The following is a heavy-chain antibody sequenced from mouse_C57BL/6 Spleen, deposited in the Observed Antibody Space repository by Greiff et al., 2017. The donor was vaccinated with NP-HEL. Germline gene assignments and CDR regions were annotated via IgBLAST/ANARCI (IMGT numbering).Heavy chain of an antibody. CDR1: GYAFSSYW. Sequence: QVQLKESGAELVKPGASVKISCKASGYAFSSYWMNWVKQRPGKGLEWIGQIYPGDGDTNYNGKFKGKATLTADKSSSTAYMQLSSLTSEDSAVYFCARLGDYDGDESPYYAMDYWGQGTSVTVSS. D-gene: IGHD2-4*01. V-gene: IGHV1-80*01. J-gene: IGHJ4*01. CDR3: ARLGDYDGDESPYYAMDY. CDR2: IYPGDGDT.